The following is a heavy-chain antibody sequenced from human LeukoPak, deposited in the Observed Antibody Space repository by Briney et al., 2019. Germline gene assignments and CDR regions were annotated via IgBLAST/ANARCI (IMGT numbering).Heavy chain of an antibody. D-gene: IGHD3-3*01. J-gene: IGHJ5*02. V-gene: IGHV4-61*02. CDR2: IYTSGST. CDR1: GGSISSGSYY. Sequence: SETLSLTCTVSGGSISSGSYYWSWIRQPAGKGLEWIGRIYTSGSTNYNPSLKSRVTMSVDTSKNQFSLKLSSVTAADTAVYYCARGRDFWSGYYSRGYNWFDPWGQGTLVTVSS. CDR3: ARGRDFWSGYYSRGYNWFDP.